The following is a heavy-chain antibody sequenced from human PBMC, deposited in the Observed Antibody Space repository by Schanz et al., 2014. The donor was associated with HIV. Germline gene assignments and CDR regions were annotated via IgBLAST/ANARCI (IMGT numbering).Heavy chain of an antibody. CDR2: ISESGGRT. Sequence: EALLLESGGGFVQPGGSLRLSCAASGFAFNNYAMTWVRQAPGKGLEWVSSISESGGRTYYADSVNGRFTISRDNSKNTLYLQMTTLRIDDTAVYYCAKPEYDSRGNSQSHFDYWGQGTLVTVSS. V-gene: IGHV3-23*01. J-gene: IGHJ4*02. D-gene: IGHD3-22*01. CDR3: AKPEYDSRGNSQSHFDY. CDR1: GFAFNNYA.